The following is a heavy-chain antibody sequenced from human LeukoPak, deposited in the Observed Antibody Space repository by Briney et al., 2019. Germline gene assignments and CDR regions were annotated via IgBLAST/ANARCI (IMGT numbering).Heavy chain of an antibody. J-gene: IGHJ3*02. CDR3: ARSLTGDAFDI. CDR1: GYTFSNND. D-gene: IGHD3-10*01. V-gene: IGHV1-46*01. Sequence: ASVKVSCKASGYTFSNNDINWVRQAPGQGLEWMGIINPSGGSTSYAQKFQGRVTMTRDMSTSTVYMELSSLRSEDTAVYYCARSLTGDAFDIWGQGTMVTVSS. CDR2: INPSGGST.